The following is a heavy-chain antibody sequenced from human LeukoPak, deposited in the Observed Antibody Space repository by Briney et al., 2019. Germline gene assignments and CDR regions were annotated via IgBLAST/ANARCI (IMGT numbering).Heavy chain of an antibody. V-gene: IGHV3-7*01. J-gene: IGHJ4*02. CDR3: ARGFRGRFLEWLFHPFDY. CDR2: IKQDGSEK. Sequence: GGSLRLSCAASGFTFSSYWMSWVRQAPGKGLEWVANIKQDGSEKYYVDSVKGRFTISRDNAKNSLYLQMNSLRAEDTAVYYCARGFRGRFLEWLFHPFDYWGQGTLVTVSS. CDR1: GFTFSSYW. D-gene: IGHD3-3*01.